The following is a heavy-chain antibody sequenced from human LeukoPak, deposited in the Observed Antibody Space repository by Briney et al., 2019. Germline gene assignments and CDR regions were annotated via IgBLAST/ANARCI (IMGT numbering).Heavy chain of an antibody. D-gene: IGHD6-13*01. CDR1: GFTFSSYA. Sequence: PGGSLRLSCAASGFTFSSYAMSWVRQAPGKGLEWVSAISGSGGSTYYADSVKGRFTISRDNSKNTLYLHMNSLRAEDTAVYYCAKDPYSSSWYFWFDPWGQGTLVTVSS. V-gene: IGHV3-23*01. CDR3: AKDPYSSSWYFWFDP. CDR2: ISGSGGST. J-gene: IGHJ5*02.